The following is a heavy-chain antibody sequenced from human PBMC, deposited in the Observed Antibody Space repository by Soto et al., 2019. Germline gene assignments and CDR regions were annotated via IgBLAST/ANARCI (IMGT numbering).Heavy chain of an antibody. J-gene: IGHJ5*02. CDR1: VGSISSGGYS. CDR3: ARVAYCGGDCQRGFDP. D-gene: IGHD2-21*02. CDR2: IYHSGST. Sequence: QLQLQESGSGLVKPSQTLSLTCAVSVGSISSGGYSWSWIRQPPGKGLECIGYIYHSGSTYYNPSLKSRVTISVDRSKNQFSLKLRSVTAADTAVYYCARVAYCGGDCQRGFDPWGQGTLVTVSS. V-gene: IGHV4-30-2*01.